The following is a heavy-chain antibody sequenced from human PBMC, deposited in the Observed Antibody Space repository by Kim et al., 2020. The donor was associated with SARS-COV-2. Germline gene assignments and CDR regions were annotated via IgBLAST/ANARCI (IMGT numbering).Heavy chain of an antibody. CDR3: ARGLIGHCSSTSCYESYFDY. D-gene: IGHD2-2*01. Sequence: SVKVSCKASGGTFSSYAISWVRQAPGQGLEWMGGIIPIFGTANYAQKFQGRVTITADESTSTAYMELSSLRSEDTAVYYCARGLIGHCSSTSCYESYFDYWGQGTLVTVSS. J-gene: IGHJ4*02. CDR2: IIPIFGTA. V-gene: IGHV1-69*13. CDR1: GGTFSSYA.